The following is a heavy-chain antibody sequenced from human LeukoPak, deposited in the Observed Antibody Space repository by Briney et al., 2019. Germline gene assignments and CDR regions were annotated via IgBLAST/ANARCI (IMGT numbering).Heavy chain of an antibody. CDR2: IKSKADGGTT. Sequence: PGGSLRLSCAASGFTFSNAWMSWVRQAPGKGLEWVGRIKSKADGGTTDYAAPVKGRFTTSRDDSKNTLYLQMNSLKTEDTAVYYCTTTYGVVVPAAMSLEFDYWGQGTLVTVSS. CDR1: GFTFSNAW. D-gene: IGHD2-2*01. J-gene: IGHJ4*02. CDR3: TTTYGVVVPAAMSLEFDY. V-gene: IGHV3-15*01.